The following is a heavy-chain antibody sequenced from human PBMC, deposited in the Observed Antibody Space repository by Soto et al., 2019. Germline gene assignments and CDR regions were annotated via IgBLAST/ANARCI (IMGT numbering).Heavy chain of an antibody. Sequence: ASVKVSCKASGYTFTSYAMHWVRQAPGQRLEWMGWINAGNGNTKYSQKFQGRVTITRDTSASTAYMELSSLRSEDTAVYYCARLGCLEMATITDYDYWGQGTLVTVSS. CDR2: INAGNGNT. CDR3: ARLGCLEMATITDYDY. D-gene: IGHD5-12*01. V-gene: IGHV1-3*01. J-gene: IGHJ4*02. CDR1: GYTFTSYA.